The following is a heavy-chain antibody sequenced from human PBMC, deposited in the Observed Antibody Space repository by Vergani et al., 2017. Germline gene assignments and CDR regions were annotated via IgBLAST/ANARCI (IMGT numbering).Heavy chain of an antibody. V-gene: IGHV3-48*01. J-gene: IGHJ3*01. D-gene: IGHD2-2*01. CDR1: GFDLRSYI. Sequence: QLVESGGGWVQPGGSLRLSCVVSGFDLRSYIVNWVRQAPGKGLEWVSFVSTGTKSQSYAESVKGRFTISRDSAKNSLYLQRDSLRAEDTAVYYCAREYSSTSGRAFDFWGQGTKVTVSS. CDR2: VSTGTKSQ. CDR3: AREYSSTSGRAFDF.